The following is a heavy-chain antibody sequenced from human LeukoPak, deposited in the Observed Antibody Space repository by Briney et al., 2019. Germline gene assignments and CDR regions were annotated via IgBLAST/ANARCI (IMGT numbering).Heavy chain of an antibody. Sequence: GGSPRLSCAASGFTFSSYGMHWVRQAPGKGLEWVGVIWYDGSNKYYADSVKGRFTISRDNYKNTLYLQMNSLRAEATAVYYCARERFLEWLTIYYSYGMDVWGQGTTVTVSS. CDR3: ARERFLEWLTIYYSYGMDV. CDR1: GFTFSSYG. D-gene: IGHD3-3*01. J-gene: IGHJ6*02. V-gene: IGHV3-33*01. CDR2: IWYDGSNK.